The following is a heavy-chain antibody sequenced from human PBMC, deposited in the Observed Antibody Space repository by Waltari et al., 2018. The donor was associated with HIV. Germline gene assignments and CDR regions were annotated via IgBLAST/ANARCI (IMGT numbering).Heavy chain of an antibody. CDR3: ARAFMIRGTGAFDI. CDR1: GFTFSRYE. D-gene: IGHD3-10*01. V-gene: IGHV3-48*03. Sequence: EVQVVESGGGLVQPGGSLRLSCAASGFTFSRYEMNWVRQAPGKGLGWVSYISSSGSSIYFADSGKGRFTMSRDNAKNSLYLRMNSLRAEDTAVYYCARAFMIRGTGAFDIWGQGTMVTVSS. J-gene: IGHJ3*02. CDR2: ISSSGSSI.